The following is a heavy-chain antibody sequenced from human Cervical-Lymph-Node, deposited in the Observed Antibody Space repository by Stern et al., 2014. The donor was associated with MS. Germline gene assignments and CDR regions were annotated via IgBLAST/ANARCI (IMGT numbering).Heavy chain of an antibody. Sequence: VQLVQSGAEVKKPGSSVKVSCNVSGGTFSSYTLNWVRQAPGQGLEWMGGIIPIFATTNYTQRFQGKVTITADGSTSTTYLEVSSLTSEDTAVYYCAREGIPGAGGTFDNWGQGTLVIVSS. CDR3: AREGIPGAGGTFDN. CDR1: GGTFSSYT. J-gene: IGHJ4*02. CDR2: IIPIFATT. V-gene: IGHV1-69*01. D-gene: IGHD1-26*01.